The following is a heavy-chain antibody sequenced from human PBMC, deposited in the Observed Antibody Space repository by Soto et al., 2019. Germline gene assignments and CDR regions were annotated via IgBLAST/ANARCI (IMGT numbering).Heavy chain of an antibody. D-gene: IGHD3-10*01. J-gene: IGHJ6*02. CDR2: INPKFGDT. CDR3: ARNMDYYYGPGSGNGHGF. V-gene: IGHV1-2*02. CDR1: GYTFTSYY. Sequence: QVQLVQSGAEMKEPGDSVRVSCEASGYTFTSYYIHWVRQAPGQGLEWMGWINPKFGDTTYAQDLQARVSMTRDMSISTVYMELSRLPSDDTAIYYCARNMDYYYGPGSGNGHGFWGQGTTVTVFS.